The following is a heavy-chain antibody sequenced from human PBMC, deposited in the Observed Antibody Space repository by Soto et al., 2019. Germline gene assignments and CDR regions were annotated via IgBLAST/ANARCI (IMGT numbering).Heavy chain of an antibody. CDR2: IIPIFGTA. V-gene: IGHV1-69*13. J-gene: IGHJ6*02. Sequence: ASVKVSCKASGGTFSSYAISWVRQAPGQGLEWMGGIIPIFGTANYAQKFQGRVTITADESTSTAYMELSSLRSEDTAVYYCGKHHSPVYYKSYYYYGRDVGGQGPTATVPS. CDR1: GGTFSSYA. CDR3: GKHHSPVYYKSYYYYGRDV. D-gene: IGHD3-9*01.